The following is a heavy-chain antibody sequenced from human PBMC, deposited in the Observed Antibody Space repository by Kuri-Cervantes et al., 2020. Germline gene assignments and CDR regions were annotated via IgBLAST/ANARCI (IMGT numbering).Heavy chain of an antibody. V-gene: IGHV1-2*02. J-gene: IGHJ6*03. CDR2: INPNIGGT. CDR1: GYAFTGYY. Sequence: ASVKVSCKASGYAFTGYYIHWVRQAPGHGLEWMGWINPNIGGTNFAQKFQGRVTMTRDTSSSTAYMELSRLRSDDTAVYYCARGRGIQLWLGASYYMDVWGKGTTVTVSS. CDR3: ARGRGIQLWLGASYYMDV. D-gene: IGHD5-18*01.